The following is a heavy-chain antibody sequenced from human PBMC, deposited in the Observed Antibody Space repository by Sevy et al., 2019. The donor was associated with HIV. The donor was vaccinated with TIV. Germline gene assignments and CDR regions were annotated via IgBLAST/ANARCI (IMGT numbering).Heavy chain of an antibody. CDR2: ISDGGGTT. V-gene: IGHV3-23*01. CDR3: AKRVAGALAALHI. J-gene: IGHJ3*02. CDR1: GFTFRNYV. Sequence: GGSLRLSCAASGFTFRNYVMNWVRQPPGKGLEWVSVISDGGGTTYYADSVKGRFTISRDDSKSTLYLQMNSLRVEDTAVYFCAKRVAGALAALHIWGQGTMVTVSS. D-gene: IGHD3-10*01.